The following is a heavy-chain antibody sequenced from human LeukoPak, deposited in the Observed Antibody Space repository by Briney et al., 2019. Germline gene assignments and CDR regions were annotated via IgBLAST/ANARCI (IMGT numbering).Heavy chain of an antibody. CDR3: ARNVAAAGYGNWFDP. CDR2: ISYDGSNK. CDR1: GFTFSSYA. V-gene: IGHV3-30*04. D-gene: IGHD6-13*01. J-gene: IGHJ5*02. Sequence: GGSLRLSCAASGFTFSSYAMHWVRQAPGKGLEWAAVISYDGSNKYYADSVEGRFTISRDNSKNTLYLQMNSLRAEDTAVYYCARNVAAAGYGNWFDPWGQGTLVTVSS.